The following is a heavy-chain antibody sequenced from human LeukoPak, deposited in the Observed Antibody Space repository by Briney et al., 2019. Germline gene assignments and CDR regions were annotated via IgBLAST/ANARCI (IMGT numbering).Heavy chain of an antibody. J-gene: IGHJ4*02. D-gene: IGHD1-7*01. Sequence: GGSLRLSCAVSGFTFDDYTMHWVRQAPGKGLEWVSLISWDGGSTYYADSVKGRFTISRDNSKNSLYLQMNSLRTEDTALYYCAKSHYGITGTPIDYWGQGTLVTVSS. CDR1: GFTFDDYT. V-gene: IGHV3-43*01. CDR3: AKSHYGITGTPIDY. CDR2: ISWDGGST.